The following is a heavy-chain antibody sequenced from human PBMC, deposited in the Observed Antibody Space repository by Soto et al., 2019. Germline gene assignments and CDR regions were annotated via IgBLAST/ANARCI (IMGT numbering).Heavy chain of an antibody. V-gene: IGHV3-21*01. Sequence: GGSLRLSCAASGVPFSNYGMNWVRQAPGKGLEWVSFITSSSYIFYADSVKGRFTISRDNAKNALYLQMNSLRAEDTAVYYCGRDLGAVTTLGFQNWGQGTLVTVS. CDR2: ITSSSYI. D-gene: IGHD4-17*01. CDR3: GRDLGAVTTLGFQN. J-gene: IGHJ1*01. CDR1: GVPFSNYG.